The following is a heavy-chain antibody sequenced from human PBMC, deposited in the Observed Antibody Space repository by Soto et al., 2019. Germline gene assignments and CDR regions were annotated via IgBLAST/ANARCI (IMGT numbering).Heavy chain of an antibody. CDR2: ISGSGGST. V-gene: IGHV3-23*01. Sequence: EVQLLESGGGLVQPGGSLRLSCAASGFTFSSYAMSWVRQAPGKGLEWVSAISGSGGSTYYADSVKGRFTISRDNSKNTLYLQMNSLRADDTAVYYCAKVRGRCSSTSCYGFDYWGQGTLVTVSS. CDR3: AKVRGRCSSTSCYGFDY. J-gene: IGHJ4*02. D-gene: IGHD2-2*01. CDR1: GFTFSSYA.